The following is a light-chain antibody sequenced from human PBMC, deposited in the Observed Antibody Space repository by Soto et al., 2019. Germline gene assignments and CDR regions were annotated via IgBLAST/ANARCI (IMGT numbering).Light chain of an antibody. V-gene: IGKV1-5*03. CDR2: KAS. J-gene: IGKJ1*01. CDR1: QSISSW. Sequence: DIQMTQSPSSLSASLGDRVTIXXRASQSISSWLAWYQQKPGKAPNFXIYKASHLENGVPSRFSGSGSGTEFTLTISSLQPGDFATYYCQHYNTYPWTFGQGTKVDIK. CDR3: QHYNTYPWT.